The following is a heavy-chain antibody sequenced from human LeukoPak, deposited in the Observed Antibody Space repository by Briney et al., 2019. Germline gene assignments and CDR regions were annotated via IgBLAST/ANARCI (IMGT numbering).Heavy chain of an antibody. CDR2: TYYRSKWYN. CDR3: ARGSEGNYDSSGLAFDI. Sequence: SQTLSLTCAISVDSVSSNSAAWNWIRQSPSRGLEWLRRTYYRSKWYNDYAVSVKSRITINPDTSKNQFSLQLNSVTPEDTAVYYCARGSEGNYDSSGLAFDIWGQGTMVTVSS. D-gene: IGHD3-22*01. V-gene: IGHV6-1*01. CDR1: VDSVSSNSAA. J-gene: IGHJ3*02.